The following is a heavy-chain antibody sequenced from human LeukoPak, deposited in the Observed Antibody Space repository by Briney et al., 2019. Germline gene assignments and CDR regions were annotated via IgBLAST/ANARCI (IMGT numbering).Heavy chain of an antibody. CDR2: INHGGST. CDR3: ARGPHCSGDSCYSPAFDY. CDR1: GGSFSGYY. D-gene: IGHD2-15*01. Sequence: SDTLSLTCVVYGGSFSGYYWSWIRQPPGKWLEWIGEINHGGSTNYNPSLKSRVTMSVDTSKNQLSLTLSSVIAADTAVYYCARGPHCSGDSCYSPAFDYWGQGTLVTVSS. J-gene: IGHJ4*02. V-gene: IGHV4-34*01.